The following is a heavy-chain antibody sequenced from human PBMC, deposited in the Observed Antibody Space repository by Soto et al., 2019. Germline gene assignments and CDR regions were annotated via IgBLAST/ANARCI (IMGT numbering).Heavy chain of an antibody. D-gene: IGHD7-27*01. CDR2: IPNNGSP. CDR3: ARIGWGGDS. J-gene: IGHJ4*02. V-gene: IGHV4-61*01. CDR1: GGSVRTGSYH. Sequence: QVQLQESGPGRVNPSETLSLTCSVSGGSVRTGSYHWSWIRQPPGKGLEWIGFIPNNGSPDYNPSLKSRVVVSIDRSKNQFSLKVNSVTAADTAVYFCARIGWGGDSWGQGTLVTVSS.